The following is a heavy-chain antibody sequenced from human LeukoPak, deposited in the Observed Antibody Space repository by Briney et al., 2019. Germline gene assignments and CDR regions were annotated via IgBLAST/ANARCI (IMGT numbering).Heavy chain of an antibody. CDR3: ASSTPEPYCGGDCYALDY. D-gene: IGHD2-21*02. CDR1: GGSISSGGYY. V-gene: IGHV4-31*03. Sequence: PSQTLSLTCTVSGGSISSGGYYWSWIRQHPGKGLEWIGYIHYSGSTYYNPSLKSRVTISVDTSKNQFSLKLSSVTAADTAVYYCASSTPEPYCGGDCYALDYWGQGTLVTVSS. J-gene: IGHJ4*02. CDR2: IHYSGST.